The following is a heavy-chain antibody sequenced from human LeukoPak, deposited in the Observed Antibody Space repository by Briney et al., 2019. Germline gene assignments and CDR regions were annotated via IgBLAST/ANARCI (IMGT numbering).Heavy chain of an antibody. CDR3: AKDVGGSTSWFDP. J-gene: IGHJ5*02. D-gene: IGHD2-2*01. CDR2: ISSSSSYI. CDR1: GFTFSSYS. V-gene: IGHV3-21*04. Sequence: GGSLRLSCAASGFTFSSYSMNWVRQAPGKGLEWVSSISSSSSYIYYADSVKGRFTISRDNSKNTLYLQMNSLRAEDTAVYYCAKDVGGSTSWFDPWGQGTLVTVSS.